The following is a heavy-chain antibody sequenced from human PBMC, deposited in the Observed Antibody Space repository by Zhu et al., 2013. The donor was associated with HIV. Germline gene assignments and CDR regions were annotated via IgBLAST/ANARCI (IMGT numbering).Heavy chain of an antibody. J-gene: IGHJ6*02. CDR3: AADPRNYDPYYYYGMDV. D-gene: IGHD4-4*01. CDR2: IVVGSGNT. CDR1: GFTFTSSA. Sequence: QLVQSGPEVKKPGTSVKVSCKASGFTFTSSAVQWVRQARGQRLEWIGWIVVGSGNTNYAQKFQERVTITRDMSTSTAYMELSSLRSEDTAVYYCAADPRNYDPYYYYGMDVWGQGTTVTVSS. V-gene: IGHV1-58*01.